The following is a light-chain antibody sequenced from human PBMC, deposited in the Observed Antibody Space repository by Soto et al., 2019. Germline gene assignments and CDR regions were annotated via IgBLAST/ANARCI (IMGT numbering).Light chain of an antibody. J-gene: IGLJ2*01. CDR3: QSYDSSLSGHVV. Sequence: QSVLTQPPSVSGAPGQRVIISCTGSNSNIGAGYDVHWYQQLPGTAPKLLIYGNNNRPSGVPDRFSGSKSGTSASLAITGLQAEDEADYYCQSYDSSLSGHVVFGGGTKLPVL. CDR2: GNN. CDR1: NSNIGAGYD. V-gene: IGLV1-40*01.